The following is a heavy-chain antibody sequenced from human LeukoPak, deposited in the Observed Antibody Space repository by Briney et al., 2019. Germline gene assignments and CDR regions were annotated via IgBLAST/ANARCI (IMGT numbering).Heavy chain of an antibody. D-gene: IGHD1-26*01. V-gene: IGHV1-2*04. Sequence: ASVKVSCKASGYTFTGYYMHWVRQAPGQGLEWMGWINPNSGGTNYAQKFQGWVTITRDTSISTAYMELSRLRSDDTAVYYCARDRIRGSYYDFDYWGQGTLVTVSS. CDR1: GYTFTGYY. J-gene: IGHJ4*02. CDR2: INPNSGGT. CDR3: ARDRIRGSYYDFDY.